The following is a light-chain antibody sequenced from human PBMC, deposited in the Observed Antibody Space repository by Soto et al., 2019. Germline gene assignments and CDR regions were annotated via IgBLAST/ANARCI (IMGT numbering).Light chain of an antibody. CDR1: QNVYSNY. CDR2: VAS. J-gene: IGKJ1*01. CDR3: QQYANSRT. V-gene: IGKV3-20*01. Sequence: EIVLTQSPDTLSLSPGDTATLSCRASQNVYSNYLAWYQQKPGQAPRLLIYVASTSATGIPDRFSGSGSGTDFTLTINRLEPEDFAVYYCQQYANSRTFGKGTKVEFK.